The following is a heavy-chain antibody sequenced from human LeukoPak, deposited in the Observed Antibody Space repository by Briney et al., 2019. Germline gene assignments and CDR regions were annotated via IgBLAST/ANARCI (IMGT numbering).Heavy chain of an antibody. Sequence: GGSLRLSCAASGFIFSSYSMSWVRQAPGKGLEWVSVITGSGGNTYYADSVKGRFTISKDNSKNTVYLQMSSLRVDDTAVYYCAKATSSHWPSFYYGMDCLGQGTTVTVSS. CDR2: ITGSGGNT. V-gene: IGHV3-23*01. CDR3: AKATSSHWPSFYYGMDC. D-gene: IGHD6-13*01. J-gene: IGHJ6*02. CDR1: GFIFSSYS.